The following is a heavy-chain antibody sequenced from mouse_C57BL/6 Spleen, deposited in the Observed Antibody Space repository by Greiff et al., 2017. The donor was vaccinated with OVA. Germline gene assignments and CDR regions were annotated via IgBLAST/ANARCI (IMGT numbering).Heavy chain of an antibody. D-gene: IGHD4-1*01. CDR3: ARENWDEGYYFDY. CDR1: GFTFSDYY. Sequence: EVHLVASEGGLVQPGSSMKLSCTASGFTFSDYYMALVRHVPEKGLELVANINYDGSSTYYLDSLKSRFIISRDNAKNILYLQMSSLKSEDTATYYCARENWDEGYYFDYWGQGTTLTVSS. J-gene: IGHJ2*01. CDR2: INYDGSST. V-gene: IGHV5-16*01.